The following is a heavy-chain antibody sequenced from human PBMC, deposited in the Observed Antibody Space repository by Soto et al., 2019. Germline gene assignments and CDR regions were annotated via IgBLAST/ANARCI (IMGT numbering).Heavy chain of an antibody. CDR1: GFTFSRYS. CDR3: AGSSSWYSFDY. D-gene: IGHD6-13*01. J-gene: IGHJ4*02. Sequence: GVSLRLSCAASGFTFSRYSMSSVRQARGKGLEWVSSISSSSYIYYAASVKGRFTISRDNAKNSLYLQMNSLRAEDTAVYYCAGSSSWYSFDYWGQGTLVTVSS. V-gene: IGHV3-21*01. CDR2: ISSSSYI.